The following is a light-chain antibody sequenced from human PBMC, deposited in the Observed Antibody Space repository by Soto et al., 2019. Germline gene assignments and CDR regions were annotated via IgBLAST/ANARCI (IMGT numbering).Light chain of an antibody. Sequence: QSALTQPRSVSGSPGQSVTISCTGPTIDVDSSNYVSWYQQHPGKAPKLMIYDVSERPSGVPDRFSGSKSGSTASLTISGLQAEDEADYYCCSYATTFYVFGSGTNVTV. CDR3: CSYATTFYV. J-gene: IGLJ1*01. CDR2: DVS. CDR1: TIDVDSSNY. V-gene: IGLV2-11*01.